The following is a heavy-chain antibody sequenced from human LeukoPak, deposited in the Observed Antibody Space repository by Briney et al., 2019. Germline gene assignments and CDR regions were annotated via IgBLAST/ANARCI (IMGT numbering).Heavy chain of an antibody. CDR1: GGTFSSYA. V-gene: IGHV1-69*04. CDR2: IIPILGIA. J-gene: IGHJ4*02. CDR3: ARDWSREAYNAPAGY. D-gene: IGHD5-24*01. Sequence: GASVKVSCKASGGTFSSYAISWVRQAPGQGLGWMGRIIPILGIANYAQKFQGRVSLTTDTSTSTAYMELRGLKSDDTAVYYCARDWSREAYNAPAGYWGQGTLVTVSS.